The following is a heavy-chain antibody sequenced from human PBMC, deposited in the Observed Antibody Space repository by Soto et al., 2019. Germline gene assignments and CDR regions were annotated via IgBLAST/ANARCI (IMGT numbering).Heavy chain of an antibody. D-gene: IGHD2-21*02. J-gene: IGHJ4*02. V-gene: IGHV3-48*03. Sequence: GGSLRLSCVASGFTFRSYDMNWVRQAPGKGLEWVSYISSSSRTIYYADSVKGRFTISRDNAKNSLYLQMNSLRADDTAVYYCTSVPSCGGDCYPLFDDCCQGALVTVS. CDR2: ISSSSRTI. CDR1: GFTFRSYD. CDR3: TSVPSCGGDCYPLFDD.